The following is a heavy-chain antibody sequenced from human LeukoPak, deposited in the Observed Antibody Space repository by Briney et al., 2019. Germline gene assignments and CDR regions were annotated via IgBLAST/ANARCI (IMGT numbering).Heavy chain of an antibody. V-gene: IGHV3-33*01. CDR2: IWYDGSNK. Sequence: PGRSLRLSCAASGFTFSSYGVHWVRQAPGKGLEWVAVIWYDGSNKYYADSVKGRFTISRDNSKNTLYLQMNSLRAEDTAVYYCAREGGWFGELLSPYYFDYWGQGTLVTVSS. J-gene: IGHJ4*02. D-gene: IGHD3-10*01. CDR3: AREGGWFGELLSPYYFDY. CDR1: GFTFSSYG.